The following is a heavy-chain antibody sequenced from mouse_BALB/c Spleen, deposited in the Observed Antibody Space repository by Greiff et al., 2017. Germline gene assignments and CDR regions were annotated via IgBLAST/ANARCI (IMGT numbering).Heavy chain of an antibody. V-gene: IGHV2-6-7*01. CDR2: IWGDGST. CDR3: AREVIYYGYDSYAMDY. J-gene: IGHJ4*01. D-gene: IGHD2-2*01. CDR1: GFSLTGYG. Sequence: QVQLQQSGPGLVAPSQSLSITCTVSGFSLTGYGVNWVRQPPGKGLEWLGMIWGDGSTDYNSALKSRLSISKDNSKSQVFLKMNSLQTDDTARYYWAREVIYYGYDSYAMDYWGQGTSVTVSS.